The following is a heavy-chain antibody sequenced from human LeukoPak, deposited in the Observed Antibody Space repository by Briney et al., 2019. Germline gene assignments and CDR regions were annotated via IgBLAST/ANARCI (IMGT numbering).Heavy chain of an antibody. CDR1: GFTFNSYS. J-gene: IGHJ5*02. CDR2: ISSSSGTI. V-gene: IGHV3-48*04. D-gene: IGHD2-15*01. Sequence: GGSLRLSCAASGFTFNSYSMNWVRQAPGKGLEWISYISSSSGTIYYADSVKGRFTISRDNSKNSLYLQMNSLRAEDTAFYYCAKDGVVAALGDNWFDPWGQGTLVTVSS. CDR3: AKDGVVAALGDNWFDP.